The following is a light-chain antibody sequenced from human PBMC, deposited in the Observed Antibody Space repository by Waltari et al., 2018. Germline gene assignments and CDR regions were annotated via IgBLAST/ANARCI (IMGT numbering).Light chain of an antibody. J-gene: IGLJ3*02. CDR3: TSYTTTGTWV. Sequence: QSALTQPASVSGSPGPSITMSCTGTSSDICHHDPVSWFQQLPGIAPKLMIYEVSNRPSGVSNRFSGSKSGHTASLTISGLQAEDEADYYCTSYTTTGTWVFGGGTKLTVL. CDR2: EVS. CDR1: SSDICHHDP. V-gene: IGLV2-14*01.